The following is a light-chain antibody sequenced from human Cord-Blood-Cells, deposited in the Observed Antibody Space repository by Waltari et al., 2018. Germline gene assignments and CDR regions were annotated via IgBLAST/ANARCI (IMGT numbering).Light chain of an antibody. CDR2: DVS. CDR1: SSDVGGYNY. V-gene: IGLV2-14*01. J-gene: IGLJ3*02. Sequence: QSALTQPASVSGSPGQSITIPCPGTSSDVGGYNYVSWYQQHPGKAPKLMIYDVSKRPPGVSNRFSGSKSGNTASLTISGLQAEDEADYYCSSYTSSSTLVFGGGTKLTVL. CDR3: SSYTSSSTLV.